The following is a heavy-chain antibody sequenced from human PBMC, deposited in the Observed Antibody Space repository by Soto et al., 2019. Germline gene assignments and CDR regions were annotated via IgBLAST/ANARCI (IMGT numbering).Heavy chain of an antibody. CDR3: ARDFAVAVITTCWFDP. J-gene: IGHJ5*02. D-gene: IGHD3-22*01. CDR1: GFTFSSYA. CDR2: ISYDGSNK. Sequence: GGSLRLSCAASGFTFSSYAMHWVRQAPGKGLEWVAVISYDGSNKYYADSVKGRFTISRDNSKNTLYLQMNSLRAEDTAVYYCARDFAVAVITTCWFDPWGQGTLVTVSS. V-gene: IGHV3-30-3*01.